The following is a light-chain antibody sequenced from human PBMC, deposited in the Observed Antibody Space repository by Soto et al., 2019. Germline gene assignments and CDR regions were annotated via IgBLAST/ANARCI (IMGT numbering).Light chain of an antibody. V-gene: IGKV3-20*01. J-gene: IGKJ2*01. CDR1: QSVSSNY. CDR2: GAS. CDR3: QQYGSSLYT. Sequence: IVLTQSPGTLSLSPGERATLSCRASQSVSSNYLAWYQQKPGQAPRLLIHGASTRATGIPDRFSGSGSGTDFTLTISRLEPEDFAVYYCQQYGSSLYTFGQGTKLQIK.